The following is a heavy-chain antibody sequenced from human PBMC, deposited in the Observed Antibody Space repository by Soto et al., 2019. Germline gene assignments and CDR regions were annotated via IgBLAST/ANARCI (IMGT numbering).Heavy chain of an antibody. D-gene: IGHD3-10*01. CDR2: IYYSGST. CDR1: GGSISSYY. CDR3: ARHSLEFGELLYLDY. J-gene: IGHJ4*02. V-gene: IGHV4-59*08. Sequence: SETLSLTCTVSGGSISSYYWSWIRQPPGKGLEWIGYIYYSGSTNYNPSLKSRVTISVDTSKNQFSLKLSSVTAADTAVYYCARHSLEFGELLYLDYWGQGTLVTVSS.